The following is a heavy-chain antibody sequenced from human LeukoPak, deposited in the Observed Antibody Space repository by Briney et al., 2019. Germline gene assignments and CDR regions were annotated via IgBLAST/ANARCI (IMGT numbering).Heavy chain of an antibody. J-gene: IGHJ6*02. Sequence: GRSLRLSCAASGFTFSSYGMQWVRQAPGKGLEWVVVIWYDGSNKYYADSVRGRFTISRDNSKNMLYLQMNSLRAEDTAVYYCARGTDYGDYYYYYGMDVWGQGTTVTVSS. D-gene: IGHD4-17*01. CDR2: IWYDGSNK. CDR1: GFTFSSYG. V-gene: IGHV3-33*01. CDR3: ARGTDYGDYYYYYGMDV.